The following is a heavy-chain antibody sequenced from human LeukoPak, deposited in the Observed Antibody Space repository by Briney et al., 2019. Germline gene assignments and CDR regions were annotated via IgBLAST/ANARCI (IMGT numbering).Heavy chain of an antibody. J-gene: IGHJ4*02. CDR3: ARGPIFGVAVDY. Sequence: GASVKVSCKASGYTFIGYYIHWVRQAPGQGLEWMGWINPNSGDTNFAQKFQGRVTMTRDTSISTAYMDLSRLRSDDTAVYYCARGPIFGVAVDYWGQGTLVTVSS. D-gene: IGHD3-3*01. CDR1: GYTFIGYY. V-gene: IGHV1-2*02. CDR2: INPNSGDT.